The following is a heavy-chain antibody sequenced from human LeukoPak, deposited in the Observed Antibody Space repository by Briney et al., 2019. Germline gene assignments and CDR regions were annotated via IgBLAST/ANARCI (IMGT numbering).Heavy chain of an antibody. CDR2: IWYDGSNK. J-gene: IGHJ4*02. V-gene: IGHV3-33*06. Sequence: GGSLRLSCAASGFTFSRYGMHWVRQAPGKGLEWVAIIWYDGSNKYYADSVKGRFTISRDNSKNTLYLQMNCLRAEDTAVYYCAKEWEAYCGGDCYPPLDYWGQGTLVTVSS. CDR3: AKEWEAYCGGDCYPPLDY. D-gene: IGHD2-21*02. CDR1: GFTFSRYG.